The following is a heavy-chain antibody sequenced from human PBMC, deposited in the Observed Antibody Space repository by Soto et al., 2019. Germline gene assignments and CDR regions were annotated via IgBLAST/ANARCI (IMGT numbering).Heavy chain of an antibody. Sequence: SETLSLTCTVSGCSISSYYWSWIRQPPGKGLEWIGYIYYSGSTNYNPSLKSRVTISVDTSKNQFSLKLSSVTAADTAVYYCARNIAAAGTLRFDPWGQGTLVTVS. CDR3: ARNIAAAGTLRFDP. V-gene: IGHV4-59*08. CDR1: GCSISSYY. CDR2: IYYSGST. J-gene: IGHJ5*02. D-gene: IGHD6-13*01.